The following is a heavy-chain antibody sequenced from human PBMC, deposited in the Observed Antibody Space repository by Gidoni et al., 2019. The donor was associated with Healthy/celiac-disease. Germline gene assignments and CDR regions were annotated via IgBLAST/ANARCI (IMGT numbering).Heavy chain of an antibody. D-gene: IGHD2-21*02. J-gene: IGHJ4*02. CDR1: GLTFSSYA. V-gene: IGHV3-23*01. CDR3: AKTPIVVVTAIPY. CDR2: ISGSGGST. Sequence: EVQLLESGGGLVQPGGSLRLSCAASGLTFSSYAMSWVRQAPGTGLGWVSAISGSGGSTYYADSVKGRFTISRDNSKNTLYLQMNSLRAEDTAVYYCAKTPIVVVTAIPYWGQGTLVTVSS.